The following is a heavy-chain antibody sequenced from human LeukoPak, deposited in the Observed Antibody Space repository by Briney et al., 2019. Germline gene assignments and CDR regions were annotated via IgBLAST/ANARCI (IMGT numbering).Heavy chain of an antibody. J-gene: IGHJ4*02. CDR1: GVIFSDYW. Sequence: GGSLRLSCAASGVIFSDYWMAWLRQTPGEGLEGVANISPDGRVIKYGDPVKGRFSISRDNAKNSLYLEMNSLSVEDTAVYFCARDVGGGDHLFKENYWGPGTLVTVSS. D-gene: IGHD2-21*01. CDR3: ARDVGGGDHLFKENY. CDR2: ISPDGRVI. V-gene: IGHV3-7*04.